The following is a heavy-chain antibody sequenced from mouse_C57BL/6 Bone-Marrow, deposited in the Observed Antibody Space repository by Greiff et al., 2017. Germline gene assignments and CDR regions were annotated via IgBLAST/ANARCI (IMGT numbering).Heavy chain of an antibody. J-gene: IGHJ3*01. CDR2: IDPSDSEN. D-gene: IGHD2-4*01. CDR1: GYTFTSYW. CDR3: ARSDYDGVFFAY. V-gene: IGHV1-52*01. Sequence: QVQLQQPGAELVKPGASVKLSCKASGYTFTSYWMHWVKQRPIQGLEWIGNIDPSDSENHYNQKFKDKATLTVDKSSSTAYMQLSSLTSEDSAVXYCARSDYDGVFFAYWGQGTLVTVSA.